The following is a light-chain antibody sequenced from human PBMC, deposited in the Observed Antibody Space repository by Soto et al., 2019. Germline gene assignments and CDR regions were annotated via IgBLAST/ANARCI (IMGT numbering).Light chain of an antibody. CDR1: ESVHRN. CDR3: QHYSNWPPT. CDR2: YAS. J-gene: IGKJ3*01. V-gene: IGKV3-15*01. Sequence: EMVMTQSPATLSVSPGERVTLSCSASESVHRNLAWYQQKPGQGPSLLIYYASTRTTGVPDRFTGSGSGTEFTLTISSLQSEDLGDYHCQHYSNWPPTFGPGTKVEIK.